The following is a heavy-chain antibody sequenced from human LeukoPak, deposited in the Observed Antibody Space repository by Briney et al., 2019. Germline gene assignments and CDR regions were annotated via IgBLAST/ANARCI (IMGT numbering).Heavy chain of an antibody. CDR2: MSADGTTT. CDR1: GFIFSNHA. CDR3: AKGLTVSTVMFARCYDH. V-gene: IGHV3-64D*06. J-gene: IGHJ4*02. Sequence: GGSLRLSCSASGFIFSNHAIHWVRQAPGKGLEYVSAMSADGTTTDYADSVKGRFSISRDVSKNTVYLRMGSLRVEDTAIYHCAKGLTVSTVMFARCYDHWGRGSQVTVSS. D-gene: IGHD4-17*01.